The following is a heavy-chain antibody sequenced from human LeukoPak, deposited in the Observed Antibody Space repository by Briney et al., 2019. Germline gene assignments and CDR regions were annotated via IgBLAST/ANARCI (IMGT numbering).Heavy chain of an antibody. CDR2: IHYSGST. D-gene: IGHD2-2*01. CDR1: GGSISSYY. J-gene: IGHJ6*03. V-gene: IGHV4-59*01. Sequence: KPSETLSLTCTVSGGSISSYYWSWIRQPPGKGLEWIGYIHYSGSTNYNPSLKSRVTISVDTSKNQFSLKLSSVTAADTAVYYCARDASSTTPYYYYMDVWGKGTTVTVSS. CDR3: ARDASSTTPYYYYMDV.